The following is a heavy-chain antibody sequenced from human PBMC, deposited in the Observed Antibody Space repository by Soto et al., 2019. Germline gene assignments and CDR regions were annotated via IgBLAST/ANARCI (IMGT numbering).Heavy chain of an antibody. J-gene: IGHJ6*02. Sequence: SETLSLTCTVSGGSISSGGYYWTWIRQHQEKGLEWIGYIYYSGSTYYNPSLKSRLSISADTSKNQFSMKLSSVTAADTAVYYCARASPPANTAMSSSHHFYGVDVWGQGTTVTVSS. CDR1: GGSISSGGYY. V-gene: IGHV4-31*03. CDR3: ARASPPANTAMSSSHHFYGVDV. CDR2: IYYSGST. D-gene: IGHD5-18*01.